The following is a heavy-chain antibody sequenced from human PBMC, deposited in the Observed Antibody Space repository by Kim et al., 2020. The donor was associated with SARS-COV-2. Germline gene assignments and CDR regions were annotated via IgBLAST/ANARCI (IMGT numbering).Heavy chain of an antibody. V-gene: IGHV3-74*01. CDR3: ASDFYYGSGTDY. D-gene: IGHD3-10*01. CDR1: GFTFSSYW. Sequence: GGSLRLSCAASGFTFSSYWMHWVRQAPGKGLVWVSRINSDGSSTSYADSVKGRFTISRDNAKNTLYLQMNSLRAEDTAVYYCASDFYYGSGTDYWGQGTLVTVSS. J-gene: IGHJ4*02. CDR2: INSDGSST.